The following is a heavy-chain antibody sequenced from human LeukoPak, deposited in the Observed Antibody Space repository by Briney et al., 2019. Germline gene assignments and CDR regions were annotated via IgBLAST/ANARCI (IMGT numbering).Heavy chain of an antibody. Sequence: ASVKVSCKASGYTFTGYYMHWVRQAPGQGLEWMGWIHPNSGGTNYAQKFQGRVTMTRDTSISTAYMELSRLRSDDTAVYYCARGSNYYYYMDVWGKGTTVTVSS. D-gene: IGHD3/OR15-3a*01. CDR1: GYTFTGYY. V-gene: IGHV1-2*02. CDR2: IHPNSGGT. J-gene: IGHJ6*03. CDR3: ARGSNYYYYMDV.